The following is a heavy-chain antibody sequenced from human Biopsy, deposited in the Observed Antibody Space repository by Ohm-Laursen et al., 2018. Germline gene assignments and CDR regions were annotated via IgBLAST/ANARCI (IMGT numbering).Heavy chain of an antibody. V-gene: IGHV4-59*01. Sequence: GTLSLTCTVSGGSISRDYWAWIRQPPGKGLQWIGYTYYSGSTNFNPSLKSRVTISVDTSKNQFSLKLSSVTAADTAVYFCARGSSYGYDFDYWGQGTLVAVSS. CDR1: GGSISRDY. CDR2: TYYSGST. J-gene: IGHJ4*02. CDR3: ARGSSYGYDFDY. D-gene: IGHD5-18*01.